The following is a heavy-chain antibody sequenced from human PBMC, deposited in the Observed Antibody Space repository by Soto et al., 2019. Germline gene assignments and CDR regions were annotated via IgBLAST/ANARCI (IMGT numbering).Heavy chain of an antibody. CDR1: GGSSSSYY. J-gene: IGHJ3*02. Sequence: SETLSLSWTLSGGSSSSYYGSWIRQPPGKGLEWIGYIYYSGSTIYNPSLKSRVTISVDTSKNQFSLKLSSVTAADTAVYYCARDQGRPLTYYYDSSGPNDAFDIWGQGTLVTVS. CDR3: ARDQGRPLTYYYDSSGPNDAFDI. CDR2: IYYSGST. D-gene: IGHD3-22*01. V-gene: IGHV4-59*01.